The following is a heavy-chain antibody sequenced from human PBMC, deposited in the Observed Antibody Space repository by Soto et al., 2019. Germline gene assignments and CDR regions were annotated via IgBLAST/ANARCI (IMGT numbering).Heavy chain of an antibody. D-gene: IGHD1-20*01. Sequence: VESLKISCKGSGYSFTTNWIGWVRQMPGNGLEWLGIIYPGDSDTRYSPSFQGQVTISADKSISTAYLQWSSLKASDTAMYYCARHITGGFDYWGQGTLVTVSS. CDR1: GYSFTTNW. CDR3: ARHITGGFDY. V-gene: IGHV5-51*01. J-gene: IGHJ4*02. CDR2: IYPGDSDT.